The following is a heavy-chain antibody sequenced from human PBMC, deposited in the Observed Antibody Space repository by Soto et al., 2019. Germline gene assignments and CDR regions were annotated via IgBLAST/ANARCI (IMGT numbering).Heavy chain of an antibody. CDR1: GYSISSGYY. V-gene: IGHV4-38-2*02. J-gene: IGHJ6*02. CDR2: IYHSGST. CDR3: AREGPDRGIAVAGTSPLYYYYGMDV. Sequence: SETLSLTCAVSGYSISSGYYWGWIRQPPGKGLEWIGSIYHSGSTYYNPSLKSRVTISVDTSKNQFSLKLSSVTAADTAVYYCAREGPDRGIAVAGTSPLYYYYGMDVWGQGTTVT. D-gene: IGHD6-19*01.